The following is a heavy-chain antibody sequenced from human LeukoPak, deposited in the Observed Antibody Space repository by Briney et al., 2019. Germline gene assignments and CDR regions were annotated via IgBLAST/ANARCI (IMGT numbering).Heavy chain of an antibody. V-gene: IGHV6-1*01. J-gene: IGHJ4*02. CDR2: TYYRSKWSN. CDR1: GDSVSSNSVG. CDR3: ARSYKYGYDF. Sequence: SQTLSLTCAISGDSVSSNSVGWHWIRQSPSRGLEWLGRTYYRSKWSNDYALSVKSRLTFDPDTSKNQFSLQLNSVTPDDTAVYYCARSYKYGYDFWGQGTLVTVSS. D-gene: IGHD5-24*01.